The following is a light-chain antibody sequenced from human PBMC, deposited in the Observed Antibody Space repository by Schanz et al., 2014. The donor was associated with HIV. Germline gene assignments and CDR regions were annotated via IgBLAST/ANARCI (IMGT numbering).Light chain of an antibody. V-gene: IGLV1-40*01. CDR3: QSYDSSLRGYV. CDR2: GSN. J-gene: IGLJ1*01. CDR1: NSNIGRDS. Sequence: QSVLTQPPSASGTPGQRVIVSCSGSNSNIGRDSVAWYQQLPGMAPRLLIFGSNTRPSGVPDRFSGSKSGTSASLAITGLQADDEADYFCQSYDSSLRGYVFGPGTKLTVL.